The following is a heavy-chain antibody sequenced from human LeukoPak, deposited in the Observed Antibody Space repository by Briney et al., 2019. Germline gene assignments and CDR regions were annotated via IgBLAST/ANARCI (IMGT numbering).Heavy chain of an antibody. CDR1: GFTFSSYV. D-gene: IGHD6-25*01. V-gene: IGHV3-23*01. CDR3: ARPRHDSGDYVGY. Sequence: GGSLRLSCAVSGFTFSSYVMSWVRQAPGKGLEWVSAISGSGGSTYYADSVKGRFTISRDNSKNTLYLQMNSLRAEDTAVYYCARPRHDSGDYVGYWGQGTLVTVSS. J-gene: IGHJ4*02. CDR2: ISGSGGST.